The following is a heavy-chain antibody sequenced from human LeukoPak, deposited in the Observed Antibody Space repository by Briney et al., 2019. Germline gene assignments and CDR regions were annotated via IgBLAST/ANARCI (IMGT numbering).Heavy chain of an antibody. V-gene: IGHV4-59*01. J-gene: IGHJ4*02. CDR1: GGSISSYY. CDR2: IYYSGST. D-gene: IGHD1-26*01. CDR3: AREAGATLDY. Sequence: SETLSLTCTVSGGSISSYYWSWIRQPPGKGLEWIGYIYYSGSTNYNPSLKSRVTISVDTSKNQFSLKLSPVTAADTAVYYCAREAGATLDYWGQGTLVTVSS.